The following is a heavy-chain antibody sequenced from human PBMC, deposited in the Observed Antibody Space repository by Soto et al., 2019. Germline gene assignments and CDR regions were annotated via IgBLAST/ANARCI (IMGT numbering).Heavy chain of an antibody. D-gene: IGHD3-10*01. V-gene: IGHV4-30-4*02. Sequence: PSDTLSLTCTVAGGSITSSSHYWGWLRQPPGKGLEWIGYIYYDGNTYYNPSLKSRVTISVDTSKNQFSLKLSSVTAADTAVYYCARAAPLTYYYGSGSLSWFDPWGQGTLVTVSS. CDR2: IYYDGNT. J-gene: IGHJ5*02. CDR3: ARAAPLTYYYGSGSLSWFDP. CDR1: GGSITSSSHY.